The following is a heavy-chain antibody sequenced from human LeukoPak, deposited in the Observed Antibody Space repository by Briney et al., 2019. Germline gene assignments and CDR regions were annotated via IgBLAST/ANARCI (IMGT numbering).Heavy chain of an antibody. J-gene: IGHJ6*03. CDR3: ARDFYDYVYYYYYYMDV. V-gene: IGHV1-18*01. CDR1: GYTFTSYG. D-gene: IGHD3-16*01. CDR2: ISAYNGNT. Sequence: GASVKVSCKASGYTFTSYGISWVRRAPGQGLEWMGWISAYNGNTNYAQKLQGRVTMTTDTSTSTAYMELRSLRSDDTAVYYCARDFYDYVYYYYYYMDVWGKGTTVTVSS.